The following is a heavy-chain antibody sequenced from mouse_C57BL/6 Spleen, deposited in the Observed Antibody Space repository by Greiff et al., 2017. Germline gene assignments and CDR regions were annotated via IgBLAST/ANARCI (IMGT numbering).Heavy chain of an antibody. CDR3: ARGAYYYGSSYWYFDV. CDR1: GYTFTSYW. CDR2: IHPNSGST. V-gene: IGHV1-64*01. D-gene: IGHD1-1*01. Sequence: QVQLQQPGAELVMPGASVKLSCKASGYTFTSYWMHWVKQRPGQGLEWIGMIHPNSGSTNYNEKFKSKATLTVDKSSSTAYMQLSSLTSEDSAVYYCARGAYYYGSSYWYFDVWGTGTTVTVSS. J-gene: IGHJ1*03.